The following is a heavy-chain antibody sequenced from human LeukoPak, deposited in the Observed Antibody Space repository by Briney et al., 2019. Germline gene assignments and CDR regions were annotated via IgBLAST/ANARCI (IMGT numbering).Heavy chain of an antibody. CDR2: IYSGGNT. V-gene: IGHV3-66*01. CDR3: ARAHDRGYYYGFDY. D-gene: IGHD3-22*01. Sequence: GVLRLSCAASGFTVSSNYMSWVRQAPGKGLEWVSVIYSGGNTYYADSVQGRFTMSRENPKTTLYLQMNSLRAEDTAVYYCARAHDRGYYYGFDYWGQGTLVTVSS. CDR1: GFTVSSNY. J-gene: IGHJ4*02.